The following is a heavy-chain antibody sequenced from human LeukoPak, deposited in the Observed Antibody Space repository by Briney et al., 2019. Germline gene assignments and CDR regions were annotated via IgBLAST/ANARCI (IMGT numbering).Heavy chain of an antibody. Sequence: SETLSLTCTVSGDSISSYYWSWIRQPPGKGLEWIGYVYYSGSTNYNPSLKSRVTISVDTSKNQFSLKLSSVTAADTAVYYCARGSGSSGYWYWGQGSLATVSS. CDR3: ARGSGSSGYWY. CDR2: VYYSGST. CDR1: GDSISSYY. J-gene: IGHJ4*02. V-gene: IGHV4-59*01. D-gene: IGHD3-22*01.